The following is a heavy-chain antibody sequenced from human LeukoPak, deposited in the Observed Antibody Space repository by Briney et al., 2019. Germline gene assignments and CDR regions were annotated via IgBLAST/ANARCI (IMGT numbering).Heavy chain of an antibody. D-gene: IGHD6-13*01. V-gene: IGHV3-74*01. CDR2: INPDGGRI. CDR1: GFTFSNYW. J-gene: IGHJ4*02. Sequence: GGSLRLSCAASGFTFSNYWMHWVRQAPGKGLVWVSRINPDGGRISYADSVQGRFTISRDNAKNTVYLQMNSLRAEDTAVYYCAKGSPYSSSWYAADLFDYWGQGTLVTVSS. CDR3: AKGSPYSSSWYAADLFDY.